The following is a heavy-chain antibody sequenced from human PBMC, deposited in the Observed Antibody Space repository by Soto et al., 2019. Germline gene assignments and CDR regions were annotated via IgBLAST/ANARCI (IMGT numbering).Heavy chain of an antibody. CDR1: GFTFINAW. V-gene: IGHV3-15*07. Sequence: EVQLVESGGGLVKPGGSLRLSCAASGFTFINAWMNWVRQAPGKGLEWVGRIKSKTDGGTPDYAAPVKGRFSISRDDSKNTLFLQMNSLKTEDTAVYYCSFGILGPTSNYLGQGTLVTVSS. CDR3: SFGILGPTSNY. D-gene: IGHD1-26*01. CDR2: IKSKTDGGTP. J-gene: IGHJ4*02.